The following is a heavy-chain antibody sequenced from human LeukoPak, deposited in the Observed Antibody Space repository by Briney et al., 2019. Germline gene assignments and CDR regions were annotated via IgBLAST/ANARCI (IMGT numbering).Heavy chain of an antibody. D-gene: IGHD3-22*01. V-gene: IGHV4-30-2*01. Sequence: SETLSLTCAVSGGSISSGGHSWSWIRQPPGKGLEWIGYIYHSGSTYYNPSLKSRVTISVDRSKNQFSLKLSSVTAADTAVYYCARAGSGYYNDAFDIWGQGTMVTVSS. CDR1: GGSISSGGHS. CDR3: ARAGSGYYNDAFDI. J-gene: IGHJ3*02. CDR2: IYHSGST.